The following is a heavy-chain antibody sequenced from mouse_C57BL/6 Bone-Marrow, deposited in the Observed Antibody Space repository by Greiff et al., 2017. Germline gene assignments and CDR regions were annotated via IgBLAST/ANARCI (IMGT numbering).Heavy chain of an antibody. CDR3: ARGLYYFHY. J-gene: IGHJ2*01. V-gene: IGHV1-19*01. CDR1: GYTFTDYY. Sequence: EVKLQQSGPVLVKPGASVKMSCKASGYTFTDYYMNWVKQSHGKSLEWIGVINPYNGGTSYNQKFKGKATLTVDKSSSTAYMELNSLTSEDSAVYYCARGLYYFHYWGQGTTLTVSS. D-gene: IGHD6-1*01. CDR2: INPYNGGT.